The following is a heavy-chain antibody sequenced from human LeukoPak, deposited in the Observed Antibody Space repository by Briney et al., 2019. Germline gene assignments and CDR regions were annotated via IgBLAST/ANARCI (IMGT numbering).Heavy chain of an antibody. D-gene: IGHD3-3*01. CDR3: AKVRSGRFLEWTFDY. J-gene: IGHJ4*02. CDR2: IRYDGSNK. Sequence: PGGSLRLSCAASGFTFSSYGMHWVRQAPGKGLAWGAFIRYDGSNKYYADSVKGRFTISRDNSKNTLYLQMNSLRAEDTAVYYCAKVRSGRFLEWTFDYWGQGTLVTVSS. CDR1: GFTFSSYG. V-gene: IGHV3-30*02.